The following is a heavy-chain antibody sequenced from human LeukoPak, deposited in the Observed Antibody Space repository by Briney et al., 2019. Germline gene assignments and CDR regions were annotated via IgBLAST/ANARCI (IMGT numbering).Heavy chain of an antibody. CDR1: GFAFSSYA. V-gene: IGHV3-23*01. Sequence: QAGGSLRLSCAASGFAFSSYAMSWVRQAPGKGLEWLSDISGSGGSTHYADSVKGRFTISRDNSKNTLSLQMNSLRAEDTAVYYCAKESDISGWYGVDYWGQGTLVTVSS. D-gene: IGHD6-19*01. CDR3: AKESDISGWYGVDY. CDR2: ISGSGGST. J-gene: IGHJ4*02.